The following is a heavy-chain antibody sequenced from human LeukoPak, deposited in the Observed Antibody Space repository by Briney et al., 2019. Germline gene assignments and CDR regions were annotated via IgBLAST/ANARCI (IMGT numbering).Heavy chain of an antibody. D-gene: IGHD2-21*02. J-gene: IGHJ4*02. Sequence: GGSLRLSCAASGFTFSSYGMHWVRQAPGKGLEWVAVISYDGSNKYYADSVKGRFTISRDNSKNTLYLQMNSLRAEDTAVYYCAKDRGNAPHGYCGGDCYSRGFDYWGQGTLVTVSS. CDR1: GFTFSSYG. CDR3: AKDRGNAPHGYCGGDCYSRGFDY. CDR2: ISYDGSNK. V-gene: IGHV3-30*18.